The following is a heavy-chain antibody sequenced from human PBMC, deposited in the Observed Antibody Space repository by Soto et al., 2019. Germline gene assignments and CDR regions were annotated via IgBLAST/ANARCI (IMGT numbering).Heavy chain of an antibody. V-gene: IGHV4-59*09. Sequence: NPSLKSRVTISVDTSKNQFSLKLSSVTAADTAVYYCARGTWDYGMDVWGQGTTVTVS. CDR2: NP. J-gene: IGHJ6*02. D-gene: IGHD3-16*01. CDR3: ARGTWDYGMDV.